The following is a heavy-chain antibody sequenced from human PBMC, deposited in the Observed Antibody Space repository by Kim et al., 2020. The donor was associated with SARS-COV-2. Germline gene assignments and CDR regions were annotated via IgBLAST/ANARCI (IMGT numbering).Heavy chain of an antibody. CDR1: GFTFSSYA. CDR3: AKDTRPTRDYGSGFDY. V-gene: IGHV3-23*01. D-gene: IGHD3-10*01. Sequence: GGSLRLSCAASGFTFSSYAMSWVRQAPGKGLEWVSAISGSGGSTYYADSVKGRFTISRDNSKNTLYLQMNSLRAEDTPVYYCAKDTRPTRDYGSGFDYWGQGTLVTVSS. J-gene: IGHJ4*02. CDR2: ISGSGGST.